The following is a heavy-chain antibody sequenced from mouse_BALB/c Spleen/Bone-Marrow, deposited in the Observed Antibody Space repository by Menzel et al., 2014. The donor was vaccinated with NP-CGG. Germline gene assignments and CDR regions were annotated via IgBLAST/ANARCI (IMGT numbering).Heavy chain of an antibody. Sequence: QVHVKQSGAELMKPGASVKISCKATGYTFSSYWIEWVKQRPGHGLEWIGEILPGSGSTNYNEKFKGKATFTADTSSNTAYIQLSSRTSEDSAVYYCARGGVWGGYWYFDVWGAGTTVTVSS. J-gene: IGHJ1*01. CDR2: ILPGSGST. CDR3: ARGGVWGGYWYFDV. D-gene: IGHD2-10*02. CDR1: GYTFSSYW. V-gene: IGHV1-9*01.